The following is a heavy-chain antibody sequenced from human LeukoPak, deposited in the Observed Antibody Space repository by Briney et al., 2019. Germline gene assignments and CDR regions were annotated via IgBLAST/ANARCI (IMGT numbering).Heavy chain of an antibody. V-gene: IGHV4-4*09. J-gene: IGHJ6*03. D-gene: IGHD4/OR15-4a*01. CDR3: ARQGHGASYYYYYLDV. CDR2: IYTSGST. Sequence: SETLSLTCTVSGGSISSYYWSWIRQPPGKGLEWIGYIYTSGSTNYNPSLKSRVTISVDTSKNQFSLKLSSVTAADTAVYYCARQGHGASYYYYYLDVWGKGTTVTVSS. CDR1: GGSISSYY.